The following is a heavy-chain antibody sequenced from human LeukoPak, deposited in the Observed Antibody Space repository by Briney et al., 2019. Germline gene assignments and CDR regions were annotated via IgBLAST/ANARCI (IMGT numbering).Heavy chain of an antibody. CDR2: IYYSGST. CDR1: GGSISSSSYY. Sequence: SETLSLTCTVSGGSISSSSYYWGWIRQPPGKGLEWIGSIYYSGSTYYNPSLKSRVTISVDTSKNQFSLKLSSVTAADTAVYYCASTYRGSYYGAFDIWGQGTMVTVSS. J-gene: IGHJ3*02. CDR3: ASTYRGSYYGAFDI. D-gene: IGHD1-26*01. V-gene: IGHV4-39*01.